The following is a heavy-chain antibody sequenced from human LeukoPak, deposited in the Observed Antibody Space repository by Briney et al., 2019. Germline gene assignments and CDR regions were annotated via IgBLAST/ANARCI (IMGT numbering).Heavy chain of an antibody. D-gene: IGHD6-13*01. CDR3: ARNGYSSSWYRN. CDR2: IYDSGTT. V-gene: IGHV3-53*01. J-gene: IGHJ4*02. Sequence: GGSLRLSCATSGFTVSSNYMSWVRQAPGKGLEWVSVIYDSGTTYYADSVKGRFLIFRDTSKNTVDLQMNSLRAGDTAVYYCARNGYSSSWYRNWGQGTLVTVSS. CDR1: GFTVSSNY.